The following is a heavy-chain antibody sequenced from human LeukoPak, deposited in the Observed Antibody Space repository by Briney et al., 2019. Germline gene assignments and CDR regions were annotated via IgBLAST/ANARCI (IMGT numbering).Heavy chain of an antibody. Sequence: SETLSLTCTVSGYSISSGYFWGWIRQTPGKGLEWIGSIYYSGSTYYNPSLKSRVTISVDTSKNQFSLKLSSVTAADTAVYYCAALSDSSGYSNHYWGQGTLVTVSS. D-gene: IGHD3-22*01. V-gene: IGHV4-38-2*02. CDR2: IYYSGST. J-gene: IGHJ4*02. CDR1: GYSISSGYF. CDR3: AALSDSSGYSNHY.